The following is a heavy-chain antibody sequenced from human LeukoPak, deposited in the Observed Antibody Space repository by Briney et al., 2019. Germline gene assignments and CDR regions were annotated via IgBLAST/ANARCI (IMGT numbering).Heavy chain of an antibody. CDR2: FDPEDGET. Sequence: ASVKVSCTVSGYNLTELSMHWVRQAPGKGLEWMGGFDPEDGETIYAQKFQGRVTMTEDTSTDTAYMELSSLRSEDTAVYYCATPSDYGDSKFFDYWGQGTLVTVSS. CDR1: GYNLTELS. J-gene: IGHJ4*02. V-gene: IGHV1-24*01. D-gene: IGHD4-17*01. CDR3: ATPSDYGDSKFFDY.